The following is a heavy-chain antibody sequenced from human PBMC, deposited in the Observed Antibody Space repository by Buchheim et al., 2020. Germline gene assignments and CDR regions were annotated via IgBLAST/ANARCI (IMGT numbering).Heavy chain of an antibody. D-gene: IGHD3-16*01. CDR1: GFTFRSDS. J-gene: IGHJ6*03. CDR3: AKDGLVGGVSVSYYYMDV. Sequence: VQLVESGGDLVQPGGSLRLSCAASGFTFRSDSMNWVRQAPGKGLEWLSFISSTSANIQYADSVKGRFTVTRDNAKSSLYLQMDSLRDEDTAVYYCAKDGLVGGVSVSYYYMDVWGKGTT. V-gene: IGHV3-48*02. CDR2: ISSTSANI.